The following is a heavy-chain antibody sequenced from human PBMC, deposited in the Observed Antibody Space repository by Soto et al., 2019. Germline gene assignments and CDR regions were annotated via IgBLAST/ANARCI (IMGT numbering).Heavy chain of an antibody. V-gene: IGHV5-51*01. J-gene: IGHJ4*02. D-gene: IGHD4-17*01. Sequence: VEPLKISCDGSLYSFTSYWICLVVEVPGKGLEWMGIIYPGDSDTRYSPSFQGQVTISADKSISTAYLQWSSLKASDTAMYYCARFVRFPADFDYWGQGTLVTVSS. CDR3: ARFVRFPADFDY. CDR2: IYPGDSDT. CDR1: LYSFTSYW.